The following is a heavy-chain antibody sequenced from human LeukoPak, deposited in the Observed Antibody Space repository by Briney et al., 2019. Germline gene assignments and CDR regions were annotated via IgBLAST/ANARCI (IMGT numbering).Heavy chain of an antibody. CDR1: GFTFSSYA. J-gene: IGHJ4*02. CDR2: INWDGGST. Sequence: PGGSLRLSCAASGFTFSSYAMSWVRQAPGKGLEWVSAINWDGGSTGYADSVRGRFTISRDNAKHSLILQMNSLRAEDTALYHCARMSRSGWYYFDYWGQGTLVTVSS. CDR3: ARMSRSGWYYFDY. D-gene: IGHD6-19*01. V-gene: IGHV3-20*01.